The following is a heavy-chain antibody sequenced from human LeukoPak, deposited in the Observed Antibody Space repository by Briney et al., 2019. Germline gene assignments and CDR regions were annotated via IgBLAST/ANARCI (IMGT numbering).Heavy chain of an antibody. D-gene: IGHD4-11*01. CDR3: AKDRNRKNSNYPSMGY. J-gene: IGHJ4*02. Sequence: RGSLRLSCAASGFTFSSYAMSWVRQAPGKGLEWGSAISGSGGSTYYADSVKGRFTISRDNSKNTLYLQMNSLRAEDTAVYYCAKDRNRKNSNYPSMGYWGQGTLVTVSS. CDR1: GFTFSSYA. V-gene: IGHV3-23*01. CDR2: ISGSGGST.